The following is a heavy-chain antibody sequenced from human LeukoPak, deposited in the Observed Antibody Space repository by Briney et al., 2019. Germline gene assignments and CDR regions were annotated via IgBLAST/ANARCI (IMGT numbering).Heavy chain of an antibody. CDR2: ISPTGSTT. D-gene: IGHD6-6*01. V-gene: IGHV3-74*01. J-gene: IGHJ4*02. CDR3: ARGPNSNWSGLDF. Sequence: GGSLRLSCTASGFSLSGHWMHRARQLPGKGLVWVSRISPTGSTTSYADSVKGRFTVSRDNAKNTLYLQVNNPRAADTAVYYCARGPNSNWSGLDFWGQGTLLTVSS. CDR1: GFSLSGHW.